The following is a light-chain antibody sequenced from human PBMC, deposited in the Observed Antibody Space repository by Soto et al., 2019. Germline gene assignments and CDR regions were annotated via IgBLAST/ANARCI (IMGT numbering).Light chain of an antibody. CDR3: QAYDYSLTASV. Sequence: QSALTQPASVSGSPGQSITISCTGTSSDIGTYGYVSWYQQHPGKAPKLMIYEVTNRPSGVPERFSGSKSGTSASLAITGLQAEDEADYYCQAYDYSLTASVFGGGTKVTVL. CDR1: SSDIGTYGY. CDR2: EVT. V-gene: IGLV2-14*01. J-gene: IGLJ3*02.